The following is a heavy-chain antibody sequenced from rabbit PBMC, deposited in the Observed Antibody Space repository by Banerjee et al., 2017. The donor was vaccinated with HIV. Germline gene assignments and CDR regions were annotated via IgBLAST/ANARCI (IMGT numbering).Heavy chain of an antibody. D-gene: IGHD1-1*01. Sequence: QSLEESGGDLVKPGASLTLTCTASGFTISSSYYMCWVRQAPGKGLEWIACIYTGSGGITAYAGWAKGRFTISKTSSTTVTLQMTSLTAADTATYFCARDRADSAYYFSLWGQGTLVTVS. CDR2: IYTGSGGIT. J-gene: IGHJ4*01. CDR3: ARDRADSAYYFSL. V-gene: IGHV1S40*01. CDR1: GFTISSSYY.